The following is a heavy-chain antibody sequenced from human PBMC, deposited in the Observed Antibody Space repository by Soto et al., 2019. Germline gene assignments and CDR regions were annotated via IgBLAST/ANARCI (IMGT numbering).Heavy chain of an antibody. CDR2: ISSSSCYI. CDR3: ARDLVPMFDP. CDR1: GFTFSSYS. Sequence: GGSLRLSCAASGFTFSSYSMNWVRQAPGKGLEWVSSISSSSCYIYYPDSGKGRFTISREKAKNSLYLQMNSLKAEATAVYYCARDLVPMFDPWGQGTLVTVSS. V-gene: IGHV3-21*01. J-gene: IGHJ5*02. D-gene: IGHD2-2*01.